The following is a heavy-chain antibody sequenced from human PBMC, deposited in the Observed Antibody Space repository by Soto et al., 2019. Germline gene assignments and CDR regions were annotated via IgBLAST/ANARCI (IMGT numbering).Heavy chain of an antibody. CDR1: GFIFSRDG. V-gene: IGHV3-30*18. J-gene: IGHJ4*02. CDR2: ISYHGSDI. CDR3: ANPNGAAIRVDS. Sequence: QVQLVESGGGVVQPGTSLTLSCAASGFIFSRDGMHWVRQAPGKGLEWVAVISYHGSDIYYEDSVKGPFTIARDNSKNSVYLQMNSLRPADTDLYSSANPNGAAIRVDSWGQGTLVTVSS. D-gene: IGHD2-21*01.